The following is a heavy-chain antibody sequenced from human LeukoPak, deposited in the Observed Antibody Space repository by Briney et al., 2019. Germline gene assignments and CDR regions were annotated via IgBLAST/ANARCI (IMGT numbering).Heavy chain of an antibody. Sequence: GESLKISCKGSGYRFTSYWLSWVRQMPGKGLDWMGRLDPSDSYTNYSPSFQGHVTISADKSISTASRQWSSLKASDTAMYYCASTGVTGTTSPNAFDIWGQGTKVTVSS. D-gene: IGHD1-1*01. CDR3: ASTGVTGTTSPNAFDI. J-gene: IGHJ3*02. CDR1: GYRFTSYW. CDR2: LDPSDSYT. V-gene: IGHV5-10-1*01.